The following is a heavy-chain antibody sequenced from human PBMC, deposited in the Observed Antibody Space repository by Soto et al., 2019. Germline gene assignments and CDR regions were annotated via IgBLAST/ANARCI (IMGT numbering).Heavy chain of an antibody. Sequence: QVQLQESGPGLVKPSGTLSLTCAVSGGSISSNNWWSWVRQPPGKGLEWIGEIYHSGSTNYNPSLKSRVTISVDKSKNQFSLRLSSVTAADTAVYYCARVGYSNLLYYYYGMDVWGQGTTVTVSS. CDR3: ARVGYSNLLYYYYGMDV. CDR1: GGSISSNNW. V-gene: IGHV4-4*02. CDR2: IYHSGST. J-gene: IGHJ6*02. D-gene: IGHD1-26*01.